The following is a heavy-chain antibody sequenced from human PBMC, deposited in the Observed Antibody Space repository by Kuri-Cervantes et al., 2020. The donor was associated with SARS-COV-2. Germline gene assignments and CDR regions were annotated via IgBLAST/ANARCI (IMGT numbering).Heavy chain of an antibody. J-gene: IGHJ4*02. D-gene: IGHD5-18*01. Sequence: SQTLSLTCAVSGYSISSGYYWGWIRQPPGKGLEWIGSIYHSGSTYYNPSLKSRVTISVDTSKNQFSLKLSSVTAADTAVYYCARHPRGAMVKPTIFDYWGQGTLVTVSS. CDR1: GYSISSGYY. V-gene: IGHV4-38-2*01. CDR3: ARHPRGAMVKPTIFDY. CDR2: IYHSGST.